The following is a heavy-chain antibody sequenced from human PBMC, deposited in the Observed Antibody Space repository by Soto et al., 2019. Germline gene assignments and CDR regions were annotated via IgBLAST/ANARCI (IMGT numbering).Heavy chain of an antibody. CDR3: SREVGYCSGGSCFHYFDY. J-gene: IGHJ4*02. Sequence: SETLSLTCTVSGGSISSSSYYWSWIRQPPGKGLEWIGSIYYSGSTYYNPSLKSRVTISVDTSKNQFSLKLSSVTAADTAVYYCSREVGYCSGGSCFHYFDYWGQGTLVTVSS. CDR2: IYYSGST. D-gene: IGHD2-15*01. V-gene: IGHV4-39*07. CDR1: GGSISSSSYY.